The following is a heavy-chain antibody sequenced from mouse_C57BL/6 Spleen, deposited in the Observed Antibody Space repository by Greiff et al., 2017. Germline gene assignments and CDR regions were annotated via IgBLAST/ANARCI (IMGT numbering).Heavy chain of an antibody. J-gene: IGHJ2*01. V-gene: IGHV1-7*01. CDR2: INPSSGYT. D-gene: IGHD2-4*01. CDR3: ARYDYDYFDY. CDR1: GYTFTSYW. Sequence: VQLQQSGAELAKPGASVKLSCKASGYTFTSYWMHWVKQRPGQGLEWIGYINPSSGYTKYNQKFKDKATLTADKSSNTAYMQLSSLTYEDSAVYYCARYDYDYFDYWGQGTTLTVSS.